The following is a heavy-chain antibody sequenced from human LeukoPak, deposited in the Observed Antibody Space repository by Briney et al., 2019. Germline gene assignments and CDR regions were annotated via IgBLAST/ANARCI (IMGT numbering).Heavy chain of an antibody. D-gene: IGHD4-23*01. CDR1: GFTFSTYT. CDR3: ARYYGGNSACDY. V-gene: IGHV3-48*01. J-gene: IGHJ4*02. CDR2: ISSSSSST. Sequence: GGSLRLSCAASGFTFSTYTMNWVHQAPGKGLEWVSFISSSSSSTYYADSVKGRFTISRDNAKNSLYLEMNSLRAEDTAVYYCARYYGGNSACDYWGQGTLVTVSS.